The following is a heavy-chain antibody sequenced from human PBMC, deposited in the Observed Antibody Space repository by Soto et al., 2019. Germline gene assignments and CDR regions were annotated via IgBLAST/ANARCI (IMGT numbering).Heavy chain of an antibody. D-gene: IGHD3-16*01. CDR2: IYYSGTT. V-gene: IGHV4-59*01. CDR3: ARGPGGTFHF. J-gene: IGHJ4*02. CDR1: RGSISSDY. Sequence: QLQLQESGTGLVKPSETLSLTCTVSRGSISSDYWSWIRQPPGKGLEWIGYIYYSGTTNYNPSLKSRVTISRDTSKNQFSLNLSSVTAADTAVYYCARGPGGTFHFWGQGTLVTVSS.